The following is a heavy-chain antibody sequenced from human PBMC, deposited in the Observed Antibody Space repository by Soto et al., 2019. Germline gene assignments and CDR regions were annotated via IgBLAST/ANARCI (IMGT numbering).Heavy chain of an antibody. Sequence: EVQLLESGGGLVQAGVSLRLSCAASGFIFSSYWMSWVRQVPGKGLEWAANIKQDGSDKYYMYSVKGRFTISRDNAKNSLYLQMNSLRVEDTAVYYCAKIAVQPTFDYWGQGTLVTVSS. V-gene: IGHV3-7*03. D-gene: IGHD6-19*01. CDR2: IKQDGSDK. J-gene: IGHJ4*02. CDR3: AKIAVQPTFDY. CDR1: GFIFSSYW.